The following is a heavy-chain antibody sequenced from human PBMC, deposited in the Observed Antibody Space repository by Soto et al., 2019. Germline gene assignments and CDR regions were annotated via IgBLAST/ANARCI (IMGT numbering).Heavy chain of an antibody. V-gene: IGHV3-74*01. Sequence: EVQLVESGGGLVQPGGSLRLSCAASGFTFSSYWMHWVRQAPVQGLVWVSRINSDGSSTSYADSVKGRFTISRDNDKNTLYLQMNSLRAEDTAVYYCARDRTGRPYSWYLYYYYMDVWGNGTTVTVSS. D-gene: IGHD6-13*01. J-gene: IGHJ6*03. CDR2: INSDGSST. CDR1: GFTFSSYW. CDR3: ARDRTGRPYSWYLYYYYMDV.